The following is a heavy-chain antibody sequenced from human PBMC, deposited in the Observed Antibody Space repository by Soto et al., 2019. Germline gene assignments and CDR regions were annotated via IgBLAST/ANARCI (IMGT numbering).Heavy chain of an antibody. J-gene: IGHJ4*02. D-gene: IGHD5-12*01. CDR2: IDPEDGAT. V-gene: IGHV1-24*01. Sequence: ASVKPSCKVCGYSLTELSMHWVRQAPGKGLEWMGGIDPEDGATNYAQKFQGRVTMTEDTSTDTAYMELSSLRSEDTAVYYCAGTYSGYDNFDYWGQGTLVTVSS. CDR1: GYSLTELS. CDR3: AGTYSGYDNFDY.